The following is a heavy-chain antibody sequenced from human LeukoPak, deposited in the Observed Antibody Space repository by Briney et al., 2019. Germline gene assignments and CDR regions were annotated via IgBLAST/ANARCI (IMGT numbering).Heavy chain of an antibody. D-gene: IGHD3-3*01. J-gene: IGHJ5*02. V-gene: IGHV4-59*01. CDR1: GGSISSYY. CDR2: IYYSGST. Sequence: SETLSLICTVSGGSISSYYWSWIRQPPGKGLEWIGYIYYSGSTNYNPSLKSRVTISVDTSKNQFSLKLSSVTAADTAVYYCARGNDRDYDFWSGYYTGLTNWFDPWGQGTLVTVSS. CDR3: ARGNDRDYDFWSGYYTGLTNWFDP.